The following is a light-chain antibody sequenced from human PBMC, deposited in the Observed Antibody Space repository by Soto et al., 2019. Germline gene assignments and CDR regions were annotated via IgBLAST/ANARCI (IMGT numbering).Light chain of an antibody. CDR1: SGDVGIFNY. V-gene: IGLV2-8*01. CDR3: CSYAGSNTLI. J-gene: IGLJ2*01. Sequence: QSALTQPPSASGSPGQSVTISCTGTSGDVGIFNYVSWYQQHPDQARKLLIFEVNKRPSGVPDRFSASKSGNTASLTVSGLQAEDEADYYCCSYAGSNTLIFXGGTQMTVL. CDR2: EVN.